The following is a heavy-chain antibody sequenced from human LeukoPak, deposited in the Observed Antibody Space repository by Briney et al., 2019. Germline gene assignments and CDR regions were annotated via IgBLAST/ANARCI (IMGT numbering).Heavy chain of an antibody. CDR1: GFTFSNYA. CDR3: ARTVAGDF. V-gene: IGHV3-23*01. J-gene: IGHJ4*02. Sequence: GGYLRLSCAASGFTFSNYAMNWVRQAPGEGLEWVSSLGGDGVNKCYADSVKGRFTISRDNAKNTLYLQMNSLRAEDTAIYYCARTVAGDFWGQGTLVTVSS. D-gene: IGHD1-1*01. CDR2: LGGDGVNK.